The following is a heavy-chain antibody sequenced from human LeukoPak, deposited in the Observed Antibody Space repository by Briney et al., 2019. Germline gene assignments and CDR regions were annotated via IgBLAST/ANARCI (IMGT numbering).Heavy chain of an antibody. D-gene: IGHD5-24*01. J-gene: IGHJ4*02. V-gene: IGHV1-58*02. CDR2: IVVGSGNT. CDR3: ARSRDGYAIKPFDY. CDR1: GFTFTSSA. Sequence: ASVKDSCKASGFTFTSSAMQWVRQARGQRLEWIGWIVVGSGNTNYAQKFQGRVTITADESTSTAYMELSSLRSEDTAVYYCARSRDGYAIKPFDYWGQGTLVTVSS.